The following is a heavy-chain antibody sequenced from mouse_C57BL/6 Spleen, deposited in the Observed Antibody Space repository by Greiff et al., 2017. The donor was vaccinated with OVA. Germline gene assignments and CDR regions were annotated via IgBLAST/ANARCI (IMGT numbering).Heavy chain of an antibody. D-gene: IGHD2-5*01. CDR1: GYTFTSYW. J-gene: IGHJ2*01. CDR3: AREGGYSNYGGY. V-gene: IGHV1-50*01. CDR2: IDPSDSYT. Sequence: QVQLQQPGAELVKPGASVKLSCKASGYTFTSYWMQWVKQRPGQGLEWIGEIDPSDSYTNYNQKFKGKATLTVDTSSSTAYMQLSSLTSEDSAVYYCAREGGYSNYGGYWGQGTTLTVSS.